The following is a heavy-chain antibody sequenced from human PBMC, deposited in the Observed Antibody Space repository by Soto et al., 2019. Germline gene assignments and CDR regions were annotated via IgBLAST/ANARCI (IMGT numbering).Heavy chain of an antibody. V-gene: IGHV3-9*01. CDR1: GFTFDDYA. Sequence: EVQLVESGGGLVQPGRSLRLSCAASGFTFDDYAMHWVRQAPGKGLEWVSGISWNSGSIGYADSVKGRFTISRDNAKNSLYLQMNSLRAEDTALYYCAKDTGFGSGRDQSVRWGQGTLVTVSS. CDR3: AKDTGFGSGRDQSVR. CDR2: ISWNSGSI. D-gene: IGHD3-10*01. J-gene: IGHJ4*02.